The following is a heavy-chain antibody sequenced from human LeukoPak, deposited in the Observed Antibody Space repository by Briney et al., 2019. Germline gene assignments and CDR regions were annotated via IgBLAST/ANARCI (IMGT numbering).Heavy chain of an antibody. Sequence: PGGSLRLSCAASGFTFSSYWMHWVRQAPGKGLVWVSRINSDGSSTSYADSVKGRFTISRDNAKNTLYLQMNSLRAEDTAVYYCAREVDYYYTSGYYYDYWGQGTLVTVSS. D-gene: IGHD3-22*01. CDR2: INSDGSST. V-gene: IGHV3-74*01. CDR1: GFTFSSYW. J-gene: IGHJ4*02. CDR3: AREVDYYYTSGYYYDY.